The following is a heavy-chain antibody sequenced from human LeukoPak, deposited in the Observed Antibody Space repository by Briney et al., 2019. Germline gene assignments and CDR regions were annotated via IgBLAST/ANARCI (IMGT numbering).Heavy chain of an antibody. J-gene: IGHJ5*02. Sequence: QTSQTLSLTCTVSGGPISSGVYFWSWIRQPPGKGLEWIGYIYYSGSTYYNPSLKSRVTISVDTSKNQFSLKLSSVTAADTAVYYCARDGWFGELFWFDPWGQGTLVTVSS. V-gene: IGHV4-30-4*01. D-gene: IGHD3-10*01. CDR2: IYYSGST. CDR1: GGPISSGVYF. CDR3: ARDGWFGELFWFDP.